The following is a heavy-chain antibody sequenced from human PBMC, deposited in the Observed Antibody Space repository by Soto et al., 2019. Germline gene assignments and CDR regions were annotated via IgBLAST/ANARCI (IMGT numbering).Heavy chain of an antibody. CDR1: GFTFSNYA. J-gene: IGHJ4*02. CDR2: ISSSGGGT. V-gene: IGHV3-23*01. Sequence: GGSLRLSCAASGFTFSNYAMRWVRQAPGRGLEWVSSISSSGGGTYYPDSVKGRFTISRDNPKNSLFLQMNSLRTEDTAVYYCSRASSTAERLFDYWGQGTMVTVSS. CDR3: SRASSTAERLFDY. D-gene: IGHD6-6*01.